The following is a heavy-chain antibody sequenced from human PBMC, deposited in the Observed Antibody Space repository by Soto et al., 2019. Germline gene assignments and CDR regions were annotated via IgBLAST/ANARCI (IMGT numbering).Heavy chain of an antibody. CDR2: ISFDGINQ. CDR3: ASDVFASSGRNSGFDH. D-gene: IGHD3-22*01. Sequence: VQLVESGGGVVQPGMSLRLSCAVSGFTFSNFAMHWVRQAPGTGMEWVAVISFDGINQFYADSVKGRFSISRDDSKNTLYLEMNSLRAEDTAVYYCASDVFASSGRNSGFDHWGQGTLVTVSS. CDR1: GFTFSNFA. V-gene: IGHV3-30-3*01. J-gene: IGHJ4*02.